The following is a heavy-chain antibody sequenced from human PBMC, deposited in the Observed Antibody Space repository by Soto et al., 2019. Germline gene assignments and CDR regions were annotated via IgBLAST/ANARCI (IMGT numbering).Heavy chain of an antibody. CDR1: GYTFTSYD. V-gene: IGHV1-3*01. CDR2: INAGNGNT. Sequence: ASVKVSCKASGYTFTSYDINWVRQAPGQRLEWMGWINAGNGNTKYSQKFQGRVTITRDTSASTAYMELSSLRSEDTAVYYCARDELSYYYGMDVWGQGTTVTVSS. CDR3: ARDELSYYYGMDV. J-gene: IGHJ6*02. D-gene: IGHD3-10*01.